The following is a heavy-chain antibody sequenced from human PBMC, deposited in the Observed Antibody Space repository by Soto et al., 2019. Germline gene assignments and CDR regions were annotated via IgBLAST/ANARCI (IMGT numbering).Heavy chain of an antibody. D-gene: IGHD1-1*01. CDR1: GYAFTTYG. Sequence: QVHLVQSGAEVKKPGASVKVSCKGSGYAFTTYGITWVRQAPGQGLEWMGWISAHNGNTNYAQKLQGRVIVTRDTSTSTDYMELRSLRSDDTAVYYCARGRYGDYWGQGALVTVSS. V-gene: IGHV1-18*01. J-gene: IGHJ4*02. CDR3: ARGRYGDY. CDR2: ISAHNGNT.